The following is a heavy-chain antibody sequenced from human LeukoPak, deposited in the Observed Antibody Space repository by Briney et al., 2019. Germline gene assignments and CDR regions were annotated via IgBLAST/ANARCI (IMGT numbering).Heavy chain of an antibody. CDR2: IYGGGST. J-gene: IGHJ4*02. Sequence: GGSLRLSCAASGFTVSSNYMSWVRQAPGKGLEWVSVIYGGGSTYYADSVKGRFTISRDNSKNTLYLQMNSLRAEDTAVYYCARDLTVTTRKGMDYWGQGTLVTVSS. CDR3: ARDLTVTTRKGMDY. V-gene: IGHV3-66*01. D-gene: IGHD4-17*01. CDR1: GFTVSSNY.